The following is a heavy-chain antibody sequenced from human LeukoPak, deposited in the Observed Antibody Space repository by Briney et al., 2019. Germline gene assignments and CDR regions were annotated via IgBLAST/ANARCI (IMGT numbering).Heavy chain of an antibody. CDR2: ISSSGSTI. J-gene: IGHJ6*02. CDR1: GFTFSDYY. CDR3: ARDIVVVGYYYYGMDV. Sequence: PGGPLRLSSAASGFTFSDYYMSWIRQAPGKGLEGVSYISSSGSTIYYADSVKGRFTISGDNAKNPLYLQMNTLSAEDTAVYYCARDIVVVGYYYYGMDVWGQGTTVTVSS. D-gene: IGHD2-2*01. V-gene: IGHV3-11*01.